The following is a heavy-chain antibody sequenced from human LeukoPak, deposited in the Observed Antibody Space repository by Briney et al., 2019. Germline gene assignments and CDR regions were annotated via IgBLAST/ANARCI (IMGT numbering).Heavy chain of an antibody. D-gene: IGHD2-8*02. J-gene: IGHJ4*02. CDR3: ARGTGHWRYFDY. CDR2: IYSGGST. Sequence: GGSLRLSCAASGFTFSNYAMSWVRQAPGKGLEWVSVIYSGGSTYYADSVKGRFTISRDNSKNTLYLQMNSLRAEDTAVYYCARGTGHWRYFDYWGQGTLVTVSS. CDR1: GFTFSNYA. V-gene: IGHV3-66*01.